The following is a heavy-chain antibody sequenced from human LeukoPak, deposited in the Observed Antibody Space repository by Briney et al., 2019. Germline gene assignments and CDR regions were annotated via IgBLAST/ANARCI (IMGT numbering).Heavy chain of an antibody. D-gene: IGHD2-21*02. CDR2: IYYSGST. V-gene: IGHV4-39*07. Sequence: SETLSLTCTVSGGSLSSSSYYWGWIRQPPGKGLEWIGSIYYSGSTYYNPSLKSRVTISVDTSKNQFSLKLSSVTAADTAVYYCARDRGDRYNWFDPWGQGTLVTVSS. CDR1: GGSLSSSSYY. J-gene: IGHJ5*02. CDR3: ARDRGDRYNWFDP.